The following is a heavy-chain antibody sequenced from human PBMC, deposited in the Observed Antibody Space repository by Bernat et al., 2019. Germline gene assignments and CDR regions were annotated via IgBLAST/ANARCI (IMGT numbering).Heavy chain of an antibody. CDR1: GFTFSNAW. V-gene: IGHV3-15*07. Sequence: EVQLVESGGGLVKPGGSLRLSCAASGFTFSNAWMNWVRQAPGEGLGWVGRINSKTDGGTTDYAAPVKGRFTISRDDSKNTVYLQMNSLKTEDTAVYYCTYYYDSSGYYGSPSTGGFDYWSQGTLVTVSS. CDR2: INSKTDGGTT. CDR3: TYYYDSSGYYGSPSTGGFDY. D-gene: IGHD3-22*01. J-gene: IGHJ4*02.